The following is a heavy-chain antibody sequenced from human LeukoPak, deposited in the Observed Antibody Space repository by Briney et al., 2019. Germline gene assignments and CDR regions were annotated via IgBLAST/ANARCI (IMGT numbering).Heavy chain of an antibody. CDR1: GYTFTSYY. CDR2: INPNSGGT. D-gene: IGHD4-23*01. J-gene: IGHJ4*02. Sequence: ASVKVSXKASGYTFTSYYMHWVRQAPGQGLEWMGWINPNSGGTHYAQKFQGRVTMTRDTSISTAYMELSRLRSDDTAVYYCARETTVVTPGGDYWGQGTLVTVSS. V-gene: IGHV1-2*02. CDR3: ARETTVVTPGGDY.